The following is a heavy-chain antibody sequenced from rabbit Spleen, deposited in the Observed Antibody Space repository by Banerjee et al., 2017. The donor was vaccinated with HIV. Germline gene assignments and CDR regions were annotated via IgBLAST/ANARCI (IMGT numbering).Heavy chain of an antibody. CDR3: ARWAAGSGGWYTFNL. J-gene: IGHJ4*01. Sequence: EESGGDLVKPGASLTLTCTASGVSFSSNTMCWVRQAPGRGLEWIGCIYTGDGNTFYASWVISRFTITSNTNQNTVALKMTSLTAADTATYFCARWAAGSGGWYTFNLWGPGTLVTVS. CDR1: GVSFSSNT. D-gene: IGHD1-1*01. CDR2: IYTGDGNT. V-gene: IGHV1S47*01.